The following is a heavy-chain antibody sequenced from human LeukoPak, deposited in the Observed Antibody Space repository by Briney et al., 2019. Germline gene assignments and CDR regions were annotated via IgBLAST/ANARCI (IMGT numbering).Heavy chain of an antibody. CDR2: IGARGDVT. D-gene: IGHD1-26*01. V-gene: IGHV3-23*01. J-gene: IGHJ4*02. CDR3: AKVHYTASFPGSFPGRNYFDS. Sequence: GGSLRLSCTVSGFALSGYAMSWVRQAPGKGPEWVSSIGARGDVTYSADSVKGRFTISRDNFKRTLFLQMNSLRAEDTAVYYCAKVHYTASFPGSFPGRNYFDSWGQGSLVTVSS. CDR1: GFALSGYA.